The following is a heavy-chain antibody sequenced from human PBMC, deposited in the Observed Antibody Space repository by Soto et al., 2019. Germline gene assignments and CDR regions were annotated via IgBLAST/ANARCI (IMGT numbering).Heavy chain of an antibody. V-gene: IGHV4-31*03. J-gene: IGHJ4*02. CDR3: ARAPQLWGGLFYFDY. Sequence: SETLSLTCTVSGGSISSGGYYWSWIRQHPGKGLEWIGYIYYSGSTYYNPSLKSRVTISVDTSKNQFSLKLSSVTAADTAVYYCARAPQLWGGLFYFDYWGQGTLVTVS. CDR1: GGSISSGGYY. CDR2: IYYSGST. D-gene: IGHD2-21*01.